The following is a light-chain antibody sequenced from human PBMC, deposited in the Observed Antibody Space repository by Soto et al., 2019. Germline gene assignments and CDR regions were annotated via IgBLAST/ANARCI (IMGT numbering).Light chain of an antibody. CDR2: EAT. CDR1: SSDVGTYNL. J-gene: IGLJ1*01. CDR3: CSYAGSSTFV. Sequence: QSELTQPASVSGSPGQSIAISCTGTSSDVGTYNLVSWYQQHPGKAPKLMIYEATKRPSGISDRFSGSKSGNTASLTISGLQAEDEADYFCCSYAGSSTFVFGTGTKVTVL. V-gene: IGLV2-23*01.